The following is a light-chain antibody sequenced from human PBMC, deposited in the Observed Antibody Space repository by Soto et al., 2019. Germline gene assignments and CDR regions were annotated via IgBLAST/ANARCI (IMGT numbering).Light chain of an antibody. CDR2: GNS. CDR3: HSYDSSLSAVV. J-gene: IGLJ2*01. V-gene: IGLV1-40*01. CDR1: SSNIGAGYD. Sequence: QSVLTQPPSVSGAPGQRVTISSTGSSSNIGAGYDVHWYQQLPGTAPKLLIYGNSNRPSGVPDRFSGSKSGTSASLAITGLQTEDEADYYCHSYDSSLSAVVFGGGTKLTVL.